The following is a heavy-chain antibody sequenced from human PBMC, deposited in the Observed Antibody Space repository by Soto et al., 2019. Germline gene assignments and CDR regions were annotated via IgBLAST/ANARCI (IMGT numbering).Heavy chain of an antibody. CDR1: GFSLSTSGMC. Sequence: SGPTLVNPTQTLTLTCTFSGFSLSTSGMCVSWIRQPPGKALEWLALIDWDDDKYYSTSLKTRLTISKDTSKNQVVLTMTNMDPVDTATYYCARIPLAYTVPYYYYYGMDVWGQGTTVTVSS. CDR3: ARIPLAYTVPYYYYYGMDV. D-gene: IGHD3-10*01. V-gene: IGHV2-70*01. CDR2: IDWDDDK. J-gene: IGHJ6*02.